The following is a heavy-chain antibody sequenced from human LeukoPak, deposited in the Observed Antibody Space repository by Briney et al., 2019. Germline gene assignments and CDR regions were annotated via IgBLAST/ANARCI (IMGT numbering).Heavy chain of an antibody. D-gene: IGHD3-22*01. Sequence: PGGSLRLSCAASGFTFSSYWMHWVRHAPGKGLVWVSRINSDGSSTSYADSVKGRFTISRDNAKNTLYLQMNSLRAEDTAVYYCARDLNYDSSGYLVHWFDPWGQGTLVTVSS. CDR3: ARDLNYDSSGYLVHWFDP. V-gene: IGHV3-74*01. J-gene: IGHJ5*02. CDR1: GFTFSSYW. CDR2: INSDGSST.